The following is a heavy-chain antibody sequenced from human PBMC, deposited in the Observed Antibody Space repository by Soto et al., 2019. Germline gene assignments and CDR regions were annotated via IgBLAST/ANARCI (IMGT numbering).Heavy chain of an antibody. CDR3: ARGRGYDFWSGSDAFDI. CDR1: GGTFSSYA. J-gene: IGHJ3*02. D-gene: IGHD3-3*01. CDR2: IIPIFGTA. V-gene: IGHV1-69*13. Sequence: SVKVSCKASGGTFSSYAISWVRQAPGQGLEWMGGIIPIFGTANYAQKFQGRVTITADESTSTAYMELSSLRSEDTAVYYCARGRGYDFWSGSDAFDIWGQGTMVTVSS.